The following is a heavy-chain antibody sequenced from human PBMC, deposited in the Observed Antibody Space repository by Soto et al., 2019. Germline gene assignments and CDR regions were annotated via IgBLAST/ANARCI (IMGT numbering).Heavy chain of an antibody. V-gene: IGHV5-10-1*03. CDR3: ARQVGCSSTSCSDPNWFDP. D-gene: IGHD2-2*01. Sequence: EVQLVQSGAEVKKPGESLRISCKGSGYSFTSYWISWVRQMPGKGLEWMGRIDPSDSYTNYSPSFQGHVTISADKSISTAYLQWSSLKASDTAMYYCARQVGCSSTSCSDPNWFDPWGQGTLVTVSS. CDR2: IDPSDSYT. CDR1: GYSFTSYW. J-gene: IGHJ5*02.